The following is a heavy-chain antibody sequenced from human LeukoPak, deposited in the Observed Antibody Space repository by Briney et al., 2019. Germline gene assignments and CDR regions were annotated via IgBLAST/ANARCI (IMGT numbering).Heavy chain of an antibody. D-gene: IGHD6-6*01. V-gene: IGHV3-21*04. CDR2: ISSSSSYI. CDR1: GFTFSSYS. CDR3: AKDLRGIAARPSRVVQLYYYYYYYMDV. Sequence: GGSLRLSCAASGFTFSSYSMNWVRQAPGKGLEWVSSISSSSSYIYYADSVEGRFTISRDNSKNTLYLQMNSLRAEDTAVYYCAKDLRGIAARPSRVVQLYYYYYYYMDVWGKGTTVTVSS. J-gene: IGHJ6*03.